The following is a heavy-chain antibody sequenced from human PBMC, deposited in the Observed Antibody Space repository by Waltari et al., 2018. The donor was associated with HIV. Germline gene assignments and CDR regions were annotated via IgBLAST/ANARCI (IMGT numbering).Heavy chain of an antibody. CDR3: ARDQDYMGRLSYFDL. V-gene: IGHV3-33*01. CDR2: IGFDGRNE. J-gene: IGHJ2*01. CDR1: GFSLIIYG. Sequence: QVQLVESGGGVVQPGRSLRPSCAASGFSLIIYGRHWVRQAPGKGLEWVALIGFDGRNEYYSDSVKGRLIISRDNSKSTLYLQMNSLRVEDTAVYFCARDQDYMGRLSYFDLWGRGTLVTVSS. D-gene: IGHD4-4*01.